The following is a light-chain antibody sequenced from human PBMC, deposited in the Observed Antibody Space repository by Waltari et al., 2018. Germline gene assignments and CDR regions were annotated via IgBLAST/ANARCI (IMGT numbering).Light chain of an antibody. CDR2: GAT. Sequence: DIQLTQSPSSLSASVGDRVTITCRASQSIDTFLNWYKQRPGKAPKVLIYGATTLQSGVPSRFSGSGSGTHFTLTISSLQPDDFATYFCQQSHTMLYTFGQGTKLEIK. J-gene: IGKJ2*01. CDR3: QQSHTMLYT. CDR1: QSIDTF. V-gene: IGKV1-39*01.